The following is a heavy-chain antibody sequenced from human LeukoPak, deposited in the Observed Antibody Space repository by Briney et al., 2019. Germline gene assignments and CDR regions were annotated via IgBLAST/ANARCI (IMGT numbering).Heavy chain of an antibody. CDR2: IYPGDSDT. Sequence: GESLKISCRGSGYSFTSYWIGWVRHMPGKGLEWMGIIYPGDSDTRYAPSFQGQVTISADKSISTAYLQWSSLKASDTAMYYCARRDYYGSGSSQYYFDYWGQGTLVTVSS. D-gene: IGHD3-10*01. V-gene: IGHV5-51*01. CDR3: ARRDYYGSGSSQYYFDY. J-gene: IGHJ4*02. CDR1: GYSFTSYW.